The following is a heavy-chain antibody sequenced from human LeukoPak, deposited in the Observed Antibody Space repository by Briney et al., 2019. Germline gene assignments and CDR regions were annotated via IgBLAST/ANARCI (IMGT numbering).Heavy chain of an antibody. CDR1: GGDSISSGDYY. Sequence: TLSLTCTVSGGDSISSGDYYWNWIRQPPGKGLEWIAYIYYTGSTSYSPSLKSRVTISIDTSKNQFSLKLSSVTAADTAVYYCVIGRPGGNYFRFDSWGQGTLVTVSS. D-gene: IGHD1-7*01. J-gene: IGHJ4*02. CDR2: IYYTGST. V-gene: IGHV4-30-4*08. CDR3: VIGRPGGNYFRFDS.